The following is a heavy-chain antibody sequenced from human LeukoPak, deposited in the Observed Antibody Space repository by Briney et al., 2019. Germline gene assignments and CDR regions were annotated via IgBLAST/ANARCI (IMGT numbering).Heavy chain of an antibody. D-gene: IGHD6-13*01. Sequence: PGGSLRLSCAASGFTFSSYAMSWVRQAPGKGLEWVSGISGSGGSTYYADSVKGRFTISRDNSKNTLYLQMNSLGAEDTAVYYCAKDLRSSNYYFFDYWGQGTLVTVSS. J-gene: IGHJ4*02. CDR2: ISGSGGST. CDR3: AKDLRSSNYYFFDY. CDR1: GFTFSSYA. V-gene: IGHV3-23*01.